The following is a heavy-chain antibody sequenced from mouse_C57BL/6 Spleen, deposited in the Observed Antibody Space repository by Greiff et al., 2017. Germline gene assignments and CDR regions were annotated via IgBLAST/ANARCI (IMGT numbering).Heavy chain of an antibody. J-gene: IGHJ2*01. CDR2: ISDGGSYT. CDR1: GFTFSSYA. V-gene: IGHV5-4*01. CDR3: ARDPSYRYYFDY. Sequence: DVQLVESGGGLVKPGGSLKLSCAASGFTFSSYAMSWVRQTPEKRLEWVATISDGGSYTYYPDNVKGRVTISRDNAKNNLYLQMSHLKSEDTAMYYCARDPSYRYYFDYWGQGTTLTVSS. D-gene: IGHD6-1*01.